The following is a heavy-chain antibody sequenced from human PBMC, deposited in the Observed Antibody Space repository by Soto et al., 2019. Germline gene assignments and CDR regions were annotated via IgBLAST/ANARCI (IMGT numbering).Heavy chain of an antibody. Sequence: EVQLLESGGGLVQPGGSLRLSCAASGFTFSSYAMSWVRQAPGKGLEWVSGISGRGGSTYYADSGKGRFTISRDNSKNTVYLQMNSLRAEDTAVYHRAKAGYATDYYYGLDVWGQGTAVTVSS. CDR3: AKAGYATDYYYGLDV. D-gene: IGHD2-8*01. CDR1: GFTFSSYA. V-gene: IGHV3-23*01. J-gene: IGHJ6*02. CDR2: ISGRGGST.